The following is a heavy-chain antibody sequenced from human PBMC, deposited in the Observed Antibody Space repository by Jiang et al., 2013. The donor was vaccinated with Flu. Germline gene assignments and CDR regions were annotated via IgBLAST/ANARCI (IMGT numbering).Heavy chain of an antibody. J-gene: IGHJ4*02. D-gene: IGHD6-19*01. CDR2: INHSGST. Sequence: LLKPSETLSLTCAVYGGSFSGYYWSWIRQPPGKGLEWIGEINHSGSTNYNPSLKSRVTISVDTSKNQFSLKLSSVTAADTAVYYCARASGCYFPPDYWGQGTLVTVSS. CDR1: GGSFSGYY. CDR3: ARASGCYFPPDY. V-gene: IGHV4-34*01.